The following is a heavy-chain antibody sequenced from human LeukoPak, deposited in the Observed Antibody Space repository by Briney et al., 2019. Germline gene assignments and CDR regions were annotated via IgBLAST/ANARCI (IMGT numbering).Heavy chain of an antibody. CDR1: GSTFRDYT. D-gene: IGHD2-2*01. V-gene: IGHV3-21*01. Sequence: GGSLRLSCAASGSTFRDYTMNWVRQAPGKGLEWVSAISKSGTYIKYADSVKGRFTVSRDNAKNSLFLQMNSPRVEDTALYFCTREVLIVVEPASNTIDFWGQGTRVTVSS. J-gene: IGHJ4*02. CDR2: ISKSGTYI. CDR3: TREVLIVVEPASNTIDF.